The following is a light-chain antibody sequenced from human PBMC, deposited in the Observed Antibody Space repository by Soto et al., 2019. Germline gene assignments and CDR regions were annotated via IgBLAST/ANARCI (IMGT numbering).Light chain of an antibody. CDR2: EDN. CDR3: QSYDSSYVV. CDR1: SGRIASNY. J-gene: IGLJ2*01. Sequence: NFMLTQPHSASESPGKTVTISCTRSSGRIASNYVQWYQQRPGSAPTTVIYEDNQRPSGVPDRFSGSIDSSSNSASLTISGLKTEDEADYYCQSYDSSYVVFGGGTKLNVL. V-gene: IGLV6-57*04.